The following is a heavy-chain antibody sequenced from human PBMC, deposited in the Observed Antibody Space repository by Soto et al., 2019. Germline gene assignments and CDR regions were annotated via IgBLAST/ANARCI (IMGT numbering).Heavy chain of an antibody. CDR2: IYYSGST. V-gene: IGHV4-30-2*03. Sequence: SETLSLTCAVSGGSISSGGYSWSWIRQPPGKGLEWIGYIYYSGSTYYNPSLKSRVTISVDTSKNQFSLKLSSVTAADTAVYYCARQGRVAFDIWGQGTMVTVS. CDR3: ARQGRVAFDI. CDR1: GGSISSGGYS. J-gene: IGHJ3*02.